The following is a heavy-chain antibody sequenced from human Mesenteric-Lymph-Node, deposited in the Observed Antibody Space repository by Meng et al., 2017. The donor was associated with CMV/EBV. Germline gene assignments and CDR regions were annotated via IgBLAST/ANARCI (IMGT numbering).Heavy chain of an antibody. CDR1: GFTFSDYY. Sequence: GESLKISCAASGFTFSDYYMSWIRHAPGKGLEWVSGISGSGGDTYYADSVQGRFTISRDNSKNTLYLQMNSLRAEDTAIYYCAKDIPVQYCRGSSCYAYYFDYWGQGTLVTVSS. CDR2: ISGSGGDT. D-gene: IGHD2-15*01. V-gene: IGHV3-23*01. J-gene: IGHJ4*02. CDR3: AKDIPVQYCRGSSCYAYYFDY.